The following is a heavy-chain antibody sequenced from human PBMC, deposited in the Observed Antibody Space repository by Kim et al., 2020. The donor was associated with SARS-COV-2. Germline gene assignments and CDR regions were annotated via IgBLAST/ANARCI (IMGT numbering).Heavy chain of an antibody. D-gene: IGHD2-15*01. CDR3: ARDICGGSCYSPDYYGMDV. CDR2: IYTSGST. V-gene: IGHV4-4*07. Sequence: SETLSLTCTVSGGSISSYYWNWIRQPAGKGLEWIGRIYTSGSTNYNPSLKSRVTMSVDTSKNQFSLKLSSVTAADTAVYYCARDICGGSCYSPDYYGMDVWGQGTMVTVSS. J-gene: IGHJ6*02. CDR1: GGSISSYY.